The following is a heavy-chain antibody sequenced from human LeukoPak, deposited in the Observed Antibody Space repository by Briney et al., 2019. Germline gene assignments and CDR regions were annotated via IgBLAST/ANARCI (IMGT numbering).Heavy chain of an antibody. V-gene: IGHV3-30*02. CDR2: IRYDGSNK. J-gene: IGHJ3*02. Sequence: GGSLRLSCAASGFTFSSYGMHWVRQAPGKGLEWVAFIRYDGSNKYYADSVKGRFTISRDNSKNTLYLQMNSLRAEDTAVYYCGTRAGDRGGDAFDIWGQGTMVTVSS. CDR3: GTRAGDRGGDAFDI. D-gene: IGHD1-7*01. CDR1: GFTFSSYG.